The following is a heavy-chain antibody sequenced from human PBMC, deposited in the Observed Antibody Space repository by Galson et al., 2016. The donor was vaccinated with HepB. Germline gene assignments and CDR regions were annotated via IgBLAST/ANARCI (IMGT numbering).Heavy chain of an antibody. D-gene: IGHD3-9*01. Sequence: SLRLSCAASGFTFSDNGMHWVRQAPGKGLEWVAVISYDGSNKYYADSVKGRFTISRDNSKNTQYLQMSSLRAEDTAVYYCAKGDDFLTALHAFDVWGQGTLVTVSS. CDR1: GFTFSDNG. CDR2: ISYDGSNK. V-gene: IGHV3-30*18. J-gene: IGHJ4*02. CDR3: AKGDDFLTALHAFDV.